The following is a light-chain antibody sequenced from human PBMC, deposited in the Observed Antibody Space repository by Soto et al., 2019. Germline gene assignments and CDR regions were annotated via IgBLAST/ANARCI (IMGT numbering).Light chain of an antibody. CDR3: QQCSKGPPMYT. CDR2: DAS. J-gene: IGKJ2*01. V-gene: IGKV3-11*01. CDR1: QSVSSY. Sequence: EIVLTQSPATLSLSPGERATLSCRASQSVSSYLAWYQQKPGQAPRLLIYDASNRATGIPARFSGSGSGTDFTLTISSLEPEDFAVYYCQQCSKGPPMYTFGQGTKLQIK.